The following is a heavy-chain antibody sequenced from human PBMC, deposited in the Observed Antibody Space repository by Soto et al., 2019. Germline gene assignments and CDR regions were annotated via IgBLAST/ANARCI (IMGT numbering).Heavy chain of an antibody. D-gene: IGHD3-22*01. J-gene: IGHJ4*02. CDR1: GFTFSSYA. Sequence: GGSLRLSCAASGFTFSSYAMSWVRQAPGKGLEWVSAISGSGVSTYYADSVKGRFTISRDNSKNTLYLQMNSLRAEDTAVYYCAKSPGMYYYDSSGYYHYDCCGQGTLVTVSS. V-gene: IGHV3-23*01. CDR3: AKSPGMYYYDSSGYYHYDC. CDR2: ISGSGVST.